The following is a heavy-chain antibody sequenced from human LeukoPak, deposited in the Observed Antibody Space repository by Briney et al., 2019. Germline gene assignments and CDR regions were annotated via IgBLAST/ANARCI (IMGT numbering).Heavy chain of an antibody. V-gene: IGHV3-74*01. CDR3: VELTSMVEHC. J-gene: IGHJ4*02. CDR2: INPDGSRT. CDR1: GFTFSSYW. Sequence: GGSLRPSCAAAGFTFSSYWMHWVRHSPGKGLVWVSSINPDGSRTNYADFVKGRFTISRDNAKNTLSLEMNTLRAEGTALYNGVELTSMVEHCWGEGTLVTVSS. D-gene: IGHD3-10*01.